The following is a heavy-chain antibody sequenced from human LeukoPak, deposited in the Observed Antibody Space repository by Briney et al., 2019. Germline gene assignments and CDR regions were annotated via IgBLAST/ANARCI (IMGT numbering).Heavy chain of an antibody. CDR2: IYTSGIT. CDR3: ASSLAAGIDY. J-gene: IGHJ4*02. Sequence: NPSETLSLTCTVSGGSVSSYNWTWIRQPAGMGLELIGRIYTSGITNYSPSLRSRVTMSLDTSKNQFSLKLSSVTAADTAVYYCASSLAAGIDYWGQGTLVTVSS. D-gene: IGHD6-13*01. CDR1: GGSVSSYN. V-gene: IGHV4-4*07.